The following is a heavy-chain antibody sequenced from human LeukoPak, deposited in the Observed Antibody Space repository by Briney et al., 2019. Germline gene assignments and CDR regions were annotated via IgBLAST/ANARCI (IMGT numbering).Heavy chain of an antibody. D-gene: IGHD6-13*01. Sequence: SETLSLTCTVSGGSISSSSYYWGWIRQPPGKGLEWIGSIYYSGSTYYNPSLKSRVTISVDKSKNQFSLKLSSVTAADTAVYYCARMEQQLPYAFDIWGQGTMVTVSS. CDR3: ARMEQQLPYAFDI. CDR1: GGSISSSSYY. CDR2: IYYSGST. V-gene: IGHV4-39*07. J-gene: IGHJ3*02.